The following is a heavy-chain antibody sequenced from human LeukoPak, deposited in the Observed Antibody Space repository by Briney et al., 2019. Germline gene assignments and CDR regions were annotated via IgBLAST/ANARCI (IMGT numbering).Heavy chain of an antibody. D-gene: IGHD3-22*01. J-gene: IGHJ1*01. CDR2: INHSGST. V-gene: IGHV4-34*01. CDR3: ASTHYYDSSGPGYFQH. Sequence: SETLSLTCAVYGGSFSGYYWSWIRQPPGKGLEWIGEINHSGSTNYNPSLKSRVTISVDTSKNQFSLKLSSVTAADTAMYYCASTHYYDSSGPGYFQHWGQGTLVTVSS. CDR1: GGSFSGYY.